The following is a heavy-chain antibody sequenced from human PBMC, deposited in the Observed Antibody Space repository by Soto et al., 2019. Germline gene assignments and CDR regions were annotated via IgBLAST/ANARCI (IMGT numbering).Heavy chain of an antibody. CDR1: GGTFSSYA. V-gene: IGHV1-69*13. J-gene: IGHJ6*02. Sequence: ASVKVSCKASGGTFSSYAISWVRQAPGQGLEWMGGIIPILGTANYAQKFQGRVTITADESTSTAYMELSSLRSEDTAVYYCARGRPAIAALYYYGMDVWGQGTTVTVSS. CDR3: ARGRPAIAALYYYGMDV. CDR2: IIPILGTA. D-gene: IGHD6-6*01.